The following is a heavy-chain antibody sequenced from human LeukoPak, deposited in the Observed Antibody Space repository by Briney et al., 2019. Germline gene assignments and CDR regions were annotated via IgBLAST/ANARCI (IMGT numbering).Heavy chain of an antibody. D-gene: IGHD6-19*01. CDR3: TKGVVEYSIGYYFDY. V-gene: IGHV3-48*03. J-gene: IGHJ4*02. CDR2: ISSSGSTI. CDR1: GFTFSSYE. Sequence: PGGSLRLSCAASGFTFSSYEMNWVRQAPGKGLEWVSYISSSGSTIYYADSVKGRFTISRDNAKNSLYLQMNSLRPEDTALYFCTKGVVEYSIGYYFDYWGQGTLVTVSS.